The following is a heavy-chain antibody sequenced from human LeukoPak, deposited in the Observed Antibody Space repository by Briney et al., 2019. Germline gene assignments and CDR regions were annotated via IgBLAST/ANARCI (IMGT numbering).Heavy chain of an antibody. V-gene: IGHV4-39*01. CDR2: IYYSGST. CDR1: GGSISSTSYY. J-gene: IGHJ4*02. D-gene: IGHD3-3*01. CDR3: ASVSLQIYDFWSWFDY. Sequence: PSETLSLTCTVSGGSISSTSYYWGWIRQPPGKGLEWIGSIYYSGSTYYNPSLKSRVTISVDTSRNQFSLKLSSVSAADTAVYYCASVSLQIYDFWSWFDYWGQGTLVTVSS.